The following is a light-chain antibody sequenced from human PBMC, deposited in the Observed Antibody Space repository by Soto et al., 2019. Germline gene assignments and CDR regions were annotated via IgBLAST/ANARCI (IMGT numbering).Light chain of an antibody. CDR2: GAS. CDR1: QSVSSTY. CDR3: QQYGSSPYT. V-gene: IGKV3-20*01. J-gene: IGKJ2*01. Sequence: EIVLTQSPGTLSLSPGERATLSCRASQSVSSTYLAWYQQTPGQAPRLLIYGASIRATGVPDRFSGSGSGTDFTLTISRLEPEDFAVYYCQQYGSSPYTVGQGTKLEIK.